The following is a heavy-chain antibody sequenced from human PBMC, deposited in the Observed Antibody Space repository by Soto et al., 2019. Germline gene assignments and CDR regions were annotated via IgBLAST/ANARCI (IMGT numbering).Heavy chain of an antibody. Sequence: ASVKVSCKASGGTFSSYAISWVRQAPGQGLEWMGGIIPIFGTANYAQKFQGRVTITADESTSTAYMELSSLRSEDTAVYYCASPLQLFELDYYYYGMDVWGQGTTVTVSS. CDR2: IIPIFGTA. CDR1: GGTFSSYA. J-gene: IGHJ6*02. CDR3: ASPLQLFELDYYYYGMDV. D-gene: IGHD2-21*01. V-gene: IGHV1-69*13.